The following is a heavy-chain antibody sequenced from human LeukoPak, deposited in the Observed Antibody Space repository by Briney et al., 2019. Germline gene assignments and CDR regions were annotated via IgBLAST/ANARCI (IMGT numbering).Heavy chain of an antibody. J-gene: IGHJ5*02. CDR3: ARGQQYYDFWSGHNWFDP. D-gene: IGHD3-3*01. CDR2: INHSGST. CDR1: GGSFSGYY. Sequence: PSETLSLTSAVYGGSFSGYYWSWIRQPPGKGLEWIGEINHSGSTNYNPSLKSRVTISVDTSKNQFSLKLSSVTAADTAVYYCARGQQYYDFWSGHNWFDPWGQGTLVTVSS. V-gene: IGHV4-34*01.